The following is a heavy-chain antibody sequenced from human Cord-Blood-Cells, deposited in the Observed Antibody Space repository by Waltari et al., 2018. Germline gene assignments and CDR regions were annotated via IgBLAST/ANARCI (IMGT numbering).Heavy chain of an antibody. J-gene: IGHJ4*02. CDR3: ARVPGKGMVRGVRAFDY. V-gene: IGHV5-51*01. D-gene: IGHD3-10*01. Sequence: EVQLVQSGAEVKKPGESLKISCKGSGYSFTSYWIGWVRQMPGKGLGWVGIIDPGYSDTRDSPSFQGQVTISADKSISTAYLQWSSLKASDTAMYYCARVPGKGMVRGVRAFDYWGQGTLVTVSS. CDR2: IDPGYSDT. CDR1: GYSFTSYW.